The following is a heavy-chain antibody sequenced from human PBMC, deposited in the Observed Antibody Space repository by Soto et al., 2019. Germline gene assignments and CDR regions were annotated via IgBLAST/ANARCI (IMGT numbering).Heavy chain of an antibody. CDR2: INPNSGGT. CDR3: ARARRDYRYYDYVWGSYRSPYYFDN. V-gene: IGHV1-2*04. Sequence: AASVKVSCKASGYTFTGYYMHWVRQAPGQGLEWMGWINPNSGGTNYAQKFQGWVTMTRDTSISTAYMELSRLRSDDTAVYYCARARRDYRYYDYVWGSYRSPYYFDNWGQGTLVTVSS. CDR1: GYTFTGYY. D-gene: IGHD3-16*02. J-gene: IGHJ4*02.